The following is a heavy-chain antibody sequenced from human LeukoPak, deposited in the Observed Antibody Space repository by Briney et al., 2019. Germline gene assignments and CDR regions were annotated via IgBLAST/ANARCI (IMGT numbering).Heavy chain of an antibody. Sequence: SGPTLVKPTQTLTLTCTSSGFSLSTSGVGVGWIRQPPGKALGWLALIYWNNDKRYSPSLKSRLTITKDTSKNQVVLTMTNMDPVDTATYYCAHSTTYYYDSSGYIDAFDIWGQGTMVTVSS. CDR2: IYWNNDK. CDR3: AHSTTYYYDSSGYIDAFDI. V-gene: IGHV2-5*01. D-gene: IGHD3-22*01. J-gene: IGHJ3*02. CDR1: GFSLSTSGVG.